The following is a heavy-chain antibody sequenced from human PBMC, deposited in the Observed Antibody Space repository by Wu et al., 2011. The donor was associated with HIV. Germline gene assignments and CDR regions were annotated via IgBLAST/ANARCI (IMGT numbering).Heavy chain of an antibody. Sequence: QVQLVQSGAEVKKPGASVKVSCKASGDTFTSYYMHWVRQAPGQGLEWMGIITPGGGSTSYAQKFQGRVTMTTDTSTSTVYMELSSLRSEDTAVYYCANDRVNSGVVYWGQGTLITVSS. J-gene: IGHJ4*02. CDR2: ITPGGGST. CDR1: GDTFTSYY. V-gene: IGHV1-46*01. CDR3: ANDRVNSGVVY. D-gene: IGHD2-15*01.